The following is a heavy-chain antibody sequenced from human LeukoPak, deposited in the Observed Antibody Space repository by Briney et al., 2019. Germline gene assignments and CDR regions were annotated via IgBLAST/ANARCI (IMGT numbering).Heavy chain of an antibody. D-gene: IGHD2/OR15-2a*01. CDR2: INPSGGST. Sequence: ASVKVSCKAFEYTFNNYYMHCVRQAPGQGLEWMGIINPSGGSTNYAQKFQGRVTMTRDTSTNTVYMELSSLRSEDTAVYYCATNSRTLRDAFDIWGQGTMVTVSS. J-gene: IGHJ3*02. CDR1: EYTFNNYY. V-gene: IGHV1-46*02. CDR3: ATNSRTLRDAFDI.